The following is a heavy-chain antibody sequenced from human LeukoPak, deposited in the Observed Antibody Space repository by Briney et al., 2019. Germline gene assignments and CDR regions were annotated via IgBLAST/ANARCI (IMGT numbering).Heavy chain of an antibody. CDR2: ITSSSSYI. J-gene: IGHJ3*02. CDR1: GFTLSSYS. CDR3: ARVASPIDYGDLDAFDI. D-gene: IGHD4-17*01. Sequence: PGGSLRLSCAASGFTLSSYSMNWVRQAPGKGLEWVSSITSSSSYIYYADSVKGRFTISRDNAKNSLYLQMNSLRAEDTAVYYCARVASPIDYGDLDAFDIWGQGTMVTVSS. V-gene: IGHV3-21*01.